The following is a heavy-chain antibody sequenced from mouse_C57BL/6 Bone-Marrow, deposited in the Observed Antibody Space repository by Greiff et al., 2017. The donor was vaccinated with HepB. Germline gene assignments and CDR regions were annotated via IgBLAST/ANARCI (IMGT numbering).Heavy chain of an antibody. CDR1: GFNIKDYY. CDR3: TTSRNRSYAMDY. J-gene: IGHJ4*01. Sequence: VQLQQSGAELVRPGASVKLSCTASGFNIKDYYMHWVKQRPEQGLEWIGRIDPEDGDTEYAPKFQGKATMTADTSSNTAYLQLSSLTSEDTAVYYCTTSRNRSYAMDYWGQGTSVTVSS. V-gene: IGHV14-1*01. CDR2: IDPEDGDT.